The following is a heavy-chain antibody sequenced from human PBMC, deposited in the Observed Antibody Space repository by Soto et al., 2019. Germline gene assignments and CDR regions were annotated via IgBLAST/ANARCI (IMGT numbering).Heavy chain of an antibody. J-gene: IGHJ4*02. V-gene: IGHV4-30-4*02. Sequence: SETLSLTCTVSGDSISSGDYYWSWIRQPPGKGLEWIGLIYYSGSTHYNPSLKSRVTISVDTSKNQFSLKLSSVTAADTAVYYCARAGAATLSDYWGQGTLVTVSS. CDR2: IYYSGST. CDR1: GDSISSGDYY. D-gene: IGHD2-15*01. CDR3: ARAGAATLSDY.